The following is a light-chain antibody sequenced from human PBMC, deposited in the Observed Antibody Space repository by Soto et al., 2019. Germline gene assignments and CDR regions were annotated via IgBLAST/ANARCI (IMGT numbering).Light chain of an antibody. CDR2: GAS. Sequence: EIVLTQSPGTLSLSPGERATLSCGASQSFTSNYLAWYQQKPGQAPRLLIYGASTRATGIPDRFSGSGSGTDFTLTISRLEPEDFAVYYCHQYGSSPRTFDQGTKVDIK. CDR1: QSFTSNY. J-gene: IGKJ1*01. CDR3: HQYGSSPRT. V-gene: IGKV3-20*01.